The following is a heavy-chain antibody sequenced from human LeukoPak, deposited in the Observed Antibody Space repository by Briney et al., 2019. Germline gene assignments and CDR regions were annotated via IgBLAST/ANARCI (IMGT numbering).Heavy chain of an antibody. D-gene: IGHD3-3*01. Sequence: ASVKVSCKASGYTFSSYDINWVRQATGQGLEWMGWMNPNSGNTGYAQKFQGRVTITRNTSISTAYMELSSLRSEDTAVYYCARGLYDFWSGYLISDWFDPWGQGTLVTVSS. CDR2: MNPNSGNT. J-gene: IGHJ5*02. CDR3: ARGLYDFWSGYLISDWFDP. V-gene: IGHV1-8*03. CDR1: GYTFSSYD.